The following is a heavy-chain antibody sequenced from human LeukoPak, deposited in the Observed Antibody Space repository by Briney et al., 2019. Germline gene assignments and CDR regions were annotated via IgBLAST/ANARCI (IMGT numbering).Heavy chain of an antibody. Sequence: GRSLRLSCAASGFTFSSYAMHWVRQAPGKGLEWVAVISYDGSNKYYADSVKGRFTISRDNSKNTLYLQMNSLRAEDTAVYYCARWGSRFDYWGQGTLVTVSS. J-gene: IGHJ4*02. CDR1: GFTFSSYA. D-gene: IGHD7-27*01. CDR3: ARWGSRFDY. CDR2: ISYDGSNK. V-gene: IGHV3-30-3*01.